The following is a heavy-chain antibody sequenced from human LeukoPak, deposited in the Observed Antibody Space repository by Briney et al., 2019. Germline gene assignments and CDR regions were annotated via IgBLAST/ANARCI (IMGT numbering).Heavy chain of an antibody. Sequence: PGGSLRLSCAASGFTFSSYEMNWVRQAPGKGLEWVSYISSSGSTIYYADSVKGRFTISRDNAKNSLSLQMNSLRAEDTAIYYCAKFSAVAATWDGLDIWGQGTMVTVSS. CDR1: GFTFSSYE. D-gene: IGHD6-19*01. J-gene: IGHJ3*02. CDR3: AKFSAVAATWDGLDI. V-gene: IGHV3-48*03. CDR2: ISSSGSTI.